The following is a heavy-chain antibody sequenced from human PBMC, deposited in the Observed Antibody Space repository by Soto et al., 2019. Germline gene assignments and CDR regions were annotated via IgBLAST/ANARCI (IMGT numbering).Heavy chain of an antibody. V-gene: IGHV4-59*01. CDR3: VRDQDSRGYSVFNH. CDR1: GGSISSYY. CDR2: IYYSGST. Sequence: NPSETLSLTCTVSGGSISSYYWSWIRQPPGKGLEWIGYIYYSGSTNYNPSLKSRVTISVDTSKNQFSLKLSSVTAADTAVYFCVRDQDSRGYSVFNHWGQGAQVNVSS. D-gene: IGHD3-22*01. J-gene: IGHJ4*02.